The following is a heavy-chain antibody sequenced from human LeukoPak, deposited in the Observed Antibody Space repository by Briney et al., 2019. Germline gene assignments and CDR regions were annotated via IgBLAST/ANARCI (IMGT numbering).Heavy chain of an antibody. V-gene: IGHV4-39*02. Sequence: SETLSLTCTASGGSISSSNYYWGWIRQPPGKGLEWIGSIYYSGSTYYNPSLKSRVTISVGTSKNQFSLKLSSVTAADTAVYYCAREEMATVDYWGQGTLVTVSS. CDR1: GGSISSSNYY. CDR3: AREEMATVDY. D-gene: IGHD5-24*01. J-gene: IGHJ4*02. CDR2: IYYSGST.